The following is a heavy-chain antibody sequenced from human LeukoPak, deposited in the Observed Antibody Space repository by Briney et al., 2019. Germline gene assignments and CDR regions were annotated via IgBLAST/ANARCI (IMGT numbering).Heavy chain of an antibody. J-gene: IGHJ4*02. CDR3: AKVRLYGDYPEIDY. CDR2: TSGSGGRT. CDR1: GFTFSNYA. Sequence: PGGSLRLSCVASGFTFSNYAINWVRQAPGKGLEWVSGTSGSGGRTYYADSVKGRFTISRENSKNTLYLQMNSLRAEDTAVYYCAKVRLYGDYPEIDYWGQGTLVAVSS. V-gene: IGHV3-23*01. D-gene: IGHD4-17*01.